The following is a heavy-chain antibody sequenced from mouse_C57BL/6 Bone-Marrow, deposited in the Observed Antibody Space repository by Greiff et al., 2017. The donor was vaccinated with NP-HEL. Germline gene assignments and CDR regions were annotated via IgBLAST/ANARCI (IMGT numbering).Heavy chain of an antibody. D-gene: IGHD1-1*01. CDR1: GFTFSSYG. V-gene: IGHV5-6*01. CDR3: ARGNTVVAMRDYAMDY. CDR2: ISSGGSYT. Sequence: EVQLVESGGDLVKPGGSLKLSCAASGFTFSSYGMSWVRQTPDKRLEWVATISSGGSYTYYPDSVKGRFTISRDNAKNTLYLQMSSLKSEDTAMYYCARGNTVVAMRDYAMDYWGQGTSVTVAS. J-gene: IGHJ4*01.